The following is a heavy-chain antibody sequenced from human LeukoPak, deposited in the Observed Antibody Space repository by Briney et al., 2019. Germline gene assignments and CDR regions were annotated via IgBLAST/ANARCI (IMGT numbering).Heavy chain of an antibody. CDR3: VRGTQKLCGGDCYEAFDI. CDR1: GGTFSSYA. D-gene: IGHD2-21*02. CDR2: ISAYNGNT. J-gene: IGHJ3*02. Sequence: ASVKVSCKASGGTFSSYAISWVRQAPGQGLEWMGWISAYNGNTNYAQKLQGRVTMTTDTSTSTAYMELRSLRSDDTAVYYCVRGTQKLCGGDCYEAFDIWGQGTMVTVSS. V-gene: IGHV1-18*01.